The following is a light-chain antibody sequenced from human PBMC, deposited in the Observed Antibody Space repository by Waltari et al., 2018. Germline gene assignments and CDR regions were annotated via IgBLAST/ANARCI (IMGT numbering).Light chain of an antibody. V-gene: IGKV1-9*01. CDR3: QQLNFYPLT. Sequence: DLRLTQSPSFLSASVGDRVTITCRASQDLNTYLAWYQLRPGNAPKLLIFLASELQSGVPSRFSGSGSGTEFTLTISGLQPDDFATYYCQQLNFYPLTFGGGTRVEIK. CDR1: QDLNTY. CDR2: LAS. J-gene: IGKJ4*01.